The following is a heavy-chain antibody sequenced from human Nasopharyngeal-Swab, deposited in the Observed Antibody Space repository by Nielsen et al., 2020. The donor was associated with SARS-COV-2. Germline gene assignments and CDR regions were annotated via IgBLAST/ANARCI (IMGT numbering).Heavy chain of an antibody. CDR3: ARGVPAAAFDY. Sequence: GESLKISCAASGFTFSSYGMHWVRQAPGKGLEWVAVIWYDGSNKCYADSVKGRFTISRDNSKNTLYLQMNSLRAEDTAVYYCARGVPAAAFDYWGQGTLVTVSS. CDR1: GFTFSSYG. D-gene: IGHD2-2*01. J-gene: IGHJ4*02. V-gene: IGHV3-33*01. CDR2: IWYDGSNK.